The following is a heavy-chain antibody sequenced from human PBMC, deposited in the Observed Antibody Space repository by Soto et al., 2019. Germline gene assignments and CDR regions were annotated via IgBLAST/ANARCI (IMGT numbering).Heavy chain of an antibody. Sequence: QVQLVQSGAEVKKPGSSVKVSCKASGGTLSSYAITWVRQAPGPGLEWMGGIIPIFGTANYAQKCQGRVTITGDGCRSRAQIELCGLTCQPRAWHYCARGGASARCYTRYAFVSWVQATMVTVSS. J-gene: IGHJ3*01. D-gene: IGHD2-15*01. CDR2: IIPIFGTA. CDR3: ARGGASARCYTRYAFVS. CDR1: GGTLSSYA. V-gene: IGHV1-69*01.